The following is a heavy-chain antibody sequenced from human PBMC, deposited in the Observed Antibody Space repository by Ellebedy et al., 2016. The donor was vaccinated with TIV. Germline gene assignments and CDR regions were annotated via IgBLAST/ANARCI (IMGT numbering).Heavy chain of an antibody. D-gene: IGHD2-21*02. CDR1: GGSMTTYY. J-gene: IGHJ5*01. Sequence: SETLSLXXTVSGGSMTTYYWSWIRQSPGKGLEFIGYIYDGGTTNYNPSLKSRATISVDTSKNYISLNLKSVTAADTAVYFCASGGYFYRTFDFWGQGVLVTVSS. CDR3: ASGGYFYRTFDF. V-gene: IGHV4-59*01. CDR2: IYDGGTT.